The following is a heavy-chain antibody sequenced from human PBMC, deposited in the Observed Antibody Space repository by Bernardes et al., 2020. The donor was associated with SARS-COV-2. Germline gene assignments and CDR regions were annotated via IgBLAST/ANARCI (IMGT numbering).Heavy chain of an antibody. CDR1: GFTFSSFG. CDR2: IWYDGREK. J-gene: IGHJ6*02. CDR3: ARSRFTYYYDSGSGLSYYGLDV. Sequence: GGSLRLSCAASGFTFSSFGMHWVRQAPGTGLEWVAHIWYDGREKNYANSVKGRFTVSRDNFKNTLYLQMNSLRAEDTAVYFCARSRFTYYYDSGSGLSYYGLDVWGQGTTVTVSS. V-gene: IGHV3-33*01. D-gene: IGHD3-10*01.